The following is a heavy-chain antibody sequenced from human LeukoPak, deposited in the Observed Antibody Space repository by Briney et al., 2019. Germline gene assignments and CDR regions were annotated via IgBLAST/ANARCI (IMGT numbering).Heavy chain of an antibody. V-gene: IGHV3-23*01. Sequence: PGGSLRLSCAASGFTFSSYGMNWVRQAPGKGLDWVSVITGSGGSTYYADSVKGRFTISKDNSKNTLYLQMNSLRAEDTAVYYCAKSRVPWASIFGVVLSFDYWGQGTLVTVSS. D-gene: IGHD3-3*01. CDR3: AKSRVPWASIFGVVLSFDY. J-gene: IGHJ4*02. CDR2: ITGSGGST. CDR1: GFTFSSYG.